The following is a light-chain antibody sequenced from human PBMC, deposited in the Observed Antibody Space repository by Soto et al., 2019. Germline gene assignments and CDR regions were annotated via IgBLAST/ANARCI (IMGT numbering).Light chain of an antibody. V-gene: IGKV1D-12*01. CDR3: QQAHTFPHT. CDR2: GVS. Sequence: IQMTQSPSSVSASVGDTVTITCRANQDLDQWLAWYQQKPGKAPKLLIYGVSSLERGVPSRFSGSRSGTDFTLTISSRKPEDVATCYCQQAHTFPHTFGPGTRV. CDR1: QDLDQW. J-gene: IGKJ3*01.